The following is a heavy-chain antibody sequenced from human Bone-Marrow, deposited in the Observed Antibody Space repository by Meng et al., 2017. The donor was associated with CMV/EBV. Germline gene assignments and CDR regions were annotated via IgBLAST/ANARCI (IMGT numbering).Heavy chain of an antibody. V-gene: IGHV1-69*05. Sequence: KASGGTFSSYAISWGRQAPGQGLEWMGGIIPIFGTANYAQKFQGRVTITTDESTNTAFMELSRLRSEDTAVYYCARGPQGGNWYFDLWGRGTLVTVSS. CDR1: GGTFSSYA. CDR2: IIPIFGTA. CDR3: ARGPQGGNWYFDL. J-gene: IGHJ2*01.